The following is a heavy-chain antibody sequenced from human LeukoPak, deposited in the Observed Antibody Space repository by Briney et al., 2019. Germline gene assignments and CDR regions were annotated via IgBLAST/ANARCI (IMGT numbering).Heavy chain of an antibody. CDR2: IAART. J-gene: IGHJ3*02. Sequence: GGSLRLSCAASGFNFKFSNYAKSWVRQAPGRGLEWVSSIAARTNYADSVRGRFTLSRDNSKNTLYLQMNSLTAEDSAVYFCARSWRSFGHSGYSAFDIWGPGTMVTVSS. CDR1: GFNFKFSNYA. D-gene: IGHD3-22*01. V-gene: IGHV3-23*01. CDR3: ARSWRSFGHSGYSAFDI.